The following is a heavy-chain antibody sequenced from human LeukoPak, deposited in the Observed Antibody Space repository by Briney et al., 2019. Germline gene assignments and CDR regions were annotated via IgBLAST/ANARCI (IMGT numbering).Heavy chain of an antibody. Sequence: GGSLRLSCAASGFTFSSYSMNWVRQAPGKGLEWVSSISSSSSYIYYADSVKGRFTISRDNAKNSLYLQMNSLRAEDTAVYYCARDILTGYYSIYYYYYMDVWGKGTTVTVSS. V-gene: IGHV3-21*01. D-gene: IGHD3-9*01. CDR3: ARDILTGYYSIYYYYYMDV. J-gene: IGHJ6*03. CDR2: ISSSSSYI. CDR1: GFTFSSYS.